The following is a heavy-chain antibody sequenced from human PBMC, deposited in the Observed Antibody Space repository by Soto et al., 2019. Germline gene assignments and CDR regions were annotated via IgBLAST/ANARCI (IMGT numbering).Heavy chain of an antibody. D-gene: IGHD2-15*01. J-gene: IGHJ6*02. CDR3: ARENGGYCSGGSCPGYGMDV. Sequence: PGGSLRLSCAASGFTFSSYDMHWVRQATGKGLEWVSAIGTAGDTYYPGSVKGRFTISRENAKNSLYLQMNSLRAGDTAVYYCARENGGYCSGGSCPGYGMDVWGQGTTVTVSS. CDR2: IGTAGDT. V-gene: IGHV3-13*01. CDR1: GFTFSSYD.